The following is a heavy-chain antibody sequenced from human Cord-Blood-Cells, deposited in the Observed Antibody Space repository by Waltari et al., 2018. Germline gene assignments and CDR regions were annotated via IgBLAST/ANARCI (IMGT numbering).Heavy chain of an antibody. CDR3: ATAYRVGAATGFDY. CDR2: FDPEDGET. Sequence: QVQLVQSGAEVKKPGASVKVSCQVSGYTPTELSMPWVRQAPGKGLEWMGGFDPEDGETIYAQKFQGRVTMTEDTSTDTAYMELSSLRSEDTAVYYCATAYRVGAATGFDYWGQGTLVTVSS. J-gene: IGHJ4*02. CDR1: GYTPTELS. V-gene: IGHV1-24*01. D-gene: IGHD1-26*01.